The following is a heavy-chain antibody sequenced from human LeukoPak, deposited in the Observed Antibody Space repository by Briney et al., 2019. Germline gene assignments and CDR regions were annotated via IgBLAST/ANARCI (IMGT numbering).Heavy chain of an antibody. CDR2: ISGSGGST. Sequence: PGASLRLSCAASGFTFSSYAMSWVRQAPGKGLEWVPAISGSGGSTYYADSVKGRFTISRDNSKNTLYLQMNSLRAEDTAVYYCAKDLGDYVFGYWGQGTLVTVSS. J-gene: IGHJ4*02. D-gene: IGHD4-17*01. CDR3: AKDLGDYVFGY. V-gene: IGHV3-23*01. CDR1: GFTFSSYA.